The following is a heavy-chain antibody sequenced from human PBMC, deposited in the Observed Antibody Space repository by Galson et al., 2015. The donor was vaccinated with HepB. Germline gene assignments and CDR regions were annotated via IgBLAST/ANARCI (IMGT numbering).Heavy chain of an antibody. CDR3: ARDRSIAAAGTGGCYFDY. CDR1: GFTFSSYG. Sequence: SLRLSCAASGFTFSSYGMNWVRQAPGKGLEWVSSISSSSSYIYYADSVKGRFTISRDNAKNSLYLQMNSLRAEDTAVYYCARDRSIAAAGTGGCYFDYWGQGTLVTVSS. CDR2: ISSSSSYI. D-gene: IGHD6-13*01. J-gene: IGHJ4*02. V-gene: IGHV3-21*01.